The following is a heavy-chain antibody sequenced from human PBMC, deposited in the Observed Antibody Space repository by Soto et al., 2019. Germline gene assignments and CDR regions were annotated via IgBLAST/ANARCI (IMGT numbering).Heavy chain of an antibody. V-gene: IGHV1-18*01. J-gene: IGHJ6*02. CDR1: GYIFVNYG. Sequence: QVQLVQSGDEMKKTGASVRVSCKASGYIFVNYGIAWVRQAPGQGLEWMGWISPYTGDTHSASKVQGRLTMTTDTSTSTAYMDLGSLTSDDTAVYDCAMVDNYVTPTPQDVWGQGTTVTVSS. D-gene: IGHD3-16*01. CDR3: AMVDNYVTPTPQDV. CDR2: ISPYTGDT.